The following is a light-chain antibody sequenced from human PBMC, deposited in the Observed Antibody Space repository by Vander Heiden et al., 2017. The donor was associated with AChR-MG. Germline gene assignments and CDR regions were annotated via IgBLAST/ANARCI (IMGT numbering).Light chain of an antibody. CDR3: MQALQTPPT. CDR1: QSLLHSNGYNY. Sequence: IVVTQSPLSLPVTPGEPASISCRSSQSLLHSNGYNYLDWYLQKPGQSPQLLIYLGSNRASGVPDRFSGSGSGTDFTLQISRVEAEDVGVYYCMQALQTPPTFGGGTKVEIK. V-gene: IGKV2-28*01. CDR2: LGS. J-gene: IGKJ4*01.